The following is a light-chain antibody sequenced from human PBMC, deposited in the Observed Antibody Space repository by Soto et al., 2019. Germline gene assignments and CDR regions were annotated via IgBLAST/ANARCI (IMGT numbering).Light chain of an antibody. CDR1: SSDVGGYNY. Sequence: QSALTQPRSVSESPGQSVTISCTGTSSDVGGYNYVSWYQQHPGKAPKLMIYDVSKRPSGVPDRFSGSKSGNTASLTISGLQAEDEADYYCCSYAGSYTFDVFGTGTKVTVL. CDR3: CSYAGSYTFDV. CDR2: DVS. J-gene: IGLJ1*01. V-gene: IGLV2-11*01.